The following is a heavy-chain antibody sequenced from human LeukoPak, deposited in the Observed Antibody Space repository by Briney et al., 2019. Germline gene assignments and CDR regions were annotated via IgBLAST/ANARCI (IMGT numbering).Heavy chain of an antibody. CDR3: ARGRLGVSGYKDYLDY. D-gene: IGHD5-12*01. Sequence: ASVKVSCSSSGYILTNYGICRVRQAPGQGLEWMGWINTYNGETDYAQNFQGRVTVTTDTSTSTAYMDLRSLTSDDTAVYSCARGRLGVSGYKDYLDYWGQGTLVTVSS. CDR1: GYILTNYG. V-gene: IGHV1-18*01. J-gene: IGHJ4*02. CDR2: INTYNGET.